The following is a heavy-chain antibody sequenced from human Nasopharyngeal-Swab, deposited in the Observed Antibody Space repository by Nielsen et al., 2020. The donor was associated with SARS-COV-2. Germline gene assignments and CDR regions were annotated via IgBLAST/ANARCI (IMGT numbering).Heavy chain of an antibody. J-gene: IGHJ6*02. CDR2: IDPSDSYI. CDR3: ARGRPSSGGSAYYYYGMDV. D-gene: IGHD1-26*01. Sequence: GGSLRLSCKGSGYTFTSYWISWVRQMPGKGLEWMGRIDPSDSYINYNPSFQGHVTISVDKSISTAYLQWSSLKASDTAMYYCARGRPSSGGSAYYYYGMDVWGQGTTVTVSS. CDR1: GYTFTSYW. V-gene: IGHV5-10-1*01.